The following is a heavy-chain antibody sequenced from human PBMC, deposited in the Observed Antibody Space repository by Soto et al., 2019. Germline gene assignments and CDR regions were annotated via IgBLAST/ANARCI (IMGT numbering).Heavy chain of an antibody. CDR3: ARVANIALPY. Sequence: GGSLRLSCVASGFMFSGYEMNWVRQAPGKGLEWVAYISKSGTTKYYADSVKGRFTISRDTAKNTIYLQMNSLRVDDTAVYYCARVANIALPYWGQGTLVTVPS. CDR1: GFMFSGYE. CDR2: ISKSGTTK. V-gene: IGHV3-48*03. J-gene: IGHJ1*01.